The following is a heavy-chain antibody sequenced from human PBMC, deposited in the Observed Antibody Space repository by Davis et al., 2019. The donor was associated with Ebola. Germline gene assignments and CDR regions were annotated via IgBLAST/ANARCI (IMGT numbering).Heavy chain of an antibody. CDR3: ARTRLVGSAYFDY. CDR1: GFTFSSHS. Sequence: PGGSLRLSCAASGFTFSSHSMSWVRQAPGEGLEWVANIKQDGSEKYYVDSVKGRFTVSRDNAKNSLYLQMNSLRAEDTAVYYCARTRLVGSAYFDYWGQGTLVTVSS. J-gene: IGHJ4*02. V-gene: IGHV3-7*01. CDR2: IKQDGSEK. D-gene: IGHD2-21*02.